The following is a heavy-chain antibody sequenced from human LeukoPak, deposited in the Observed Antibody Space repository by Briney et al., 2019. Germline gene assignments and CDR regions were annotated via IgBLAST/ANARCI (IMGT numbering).Heavy chain of an antibody. Sequence: GGSLRLSCAASGFTFSSYSMNWVRQAPGKGLEWVSYVSSSSTTIYYADSVKGRFTISRDDAKSSLYLQMNSLRAEDTALYYCARMSTGYYDDYWGQGTLVAVSS. CDR1: GFTFSSYS. CDR2: VSSSSTTI. CDR3: ARMSTGYYDDY. V-gene: IGHV3-48*01. D-gene: IGHD3-9*01. J-gene: IGHJ4*02.